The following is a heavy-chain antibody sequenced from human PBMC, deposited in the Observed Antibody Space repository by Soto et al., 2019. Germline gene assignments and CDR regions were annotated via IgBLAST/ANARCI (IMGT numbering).Heavy chain of an antibody. CDR2: IIPILGIA. J-gene: IGHJ4*02. CDR3: ARSSGGSYRIDY. Sequence: QVQLVQSGAEVKKPGSSVKVSCKASGGTFSSYTISWVRQAPGQGLEWMGRIIPILGIANYAKKFQGRVTITADKSTSTAYMERSSLRAEDTAVYSCARSSGGSYRIDYWGQGTLVTVSS. V-gene: IGHV1-69*02. CDR1: GGTFSSYT. D-gene: IGHD2-15*01.